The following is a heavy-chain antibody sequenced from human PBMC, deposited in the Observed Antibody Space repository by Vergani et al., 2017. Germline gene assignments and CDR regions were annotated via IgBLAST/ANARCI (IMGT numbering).Heavy chain of an antibody. CDR3: ARAFYYGILTAAGWFDP. Sequence: QVQLQESGPGLVKPSETLSLTCTVSGGSISSYYWSWIRQPPGKGLEWIGYIYYSGSTNYNPSLKSRVTISVDTSKTQFSLKLSSVTGADTAVYYCARAFYYGILTAAGWFDPWGQGTLVTVSS. D-gene: IGHD3-9*01. J-gene: IGHJ5*02. CDR2: IYYSGST. CDR1: GGSISSYY. V-gene: IGHV4-59*01.